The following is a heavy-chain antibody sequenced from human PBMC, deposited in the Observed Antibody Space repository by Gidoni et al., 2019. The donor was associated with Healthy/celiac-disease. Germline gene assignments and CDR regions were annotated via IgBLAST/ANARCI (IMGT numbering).Heavy chain of an antibody. CDR2: ISSSSSYI. D-gene: IGHD6-13*01. CDR3: ARRGSVAVAAAGPYYDYGMDV. V-gene: IGHV3-21*01. Sequence: EVQLVESGGGLVKPGGSLRLSCAASGFTFSSYSMNWVRQAPVKGLEWVSSISSSSSYIYYADSVKGRFTISRDNAKNSLYLQMNSLRAEDTAVYYCARRGSVAVAAAGPYYDYGMDVWGQGTTVTVSS. CDR1: GFTFSSYS. J-gene: IGHJ6*02.